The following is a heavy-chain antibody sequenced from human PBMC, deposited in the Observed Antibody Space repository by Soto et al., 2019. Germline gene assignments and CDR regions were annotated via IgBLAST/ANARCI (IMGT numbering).Heavy chain of an antibody. CDR3: AHGLAAEDAFDI. V-gene: IGHV2-5*02. J-gene: IGHJ3*02. CDR2: IYWDDDK. CDR1: GFSLSTSGVG. Sequence: QITLKESGPTLVKPTQTLTLTCTFSGFSLSTSGVGVGWIRQPPGKALEWLALIYWDDDKRYSPSLKSRPTITKDTSKNQVVLTMTNMDPVDTATYYCAHGLAAEDAFDIWGQGTMVTVSS. D-gene: IGHD6-13*01.